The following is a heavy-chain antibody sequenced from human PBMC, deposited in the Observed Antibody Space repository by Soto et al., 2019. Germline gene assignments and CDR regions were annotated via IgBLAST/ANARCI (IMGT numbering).Heavy chain of an antibody. D-gene: IGHD2-2*01. CDR3: VTVLRHANSWFDC. CDR1: GFPCGDVL. CDR2: IKSRTENETT. V-gene: IGHV3-15*01. J-gene: IGHJ5*01. Sequence: GGFMSVSCASRGFPCGDVLCSWVRQGPGKGLEWLGRIKSRTENETTDYASPARGRFIISRDDSKNMLYLQLNSLKSEDTGVYHGVTVLRHANSWFDCWGHRSPVTVSS.